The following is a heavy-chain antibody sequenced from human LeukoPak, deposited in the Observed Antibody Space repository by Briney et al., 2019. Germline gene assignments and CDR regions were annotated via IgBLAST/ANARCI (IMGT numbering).Heavy chain of an antibody. D-gene: IGHD7-27*01. CDR3: ARDGVPNWGFFDY. J-gene: IGHJ4*02. V-gene: IGHV3-21*01. CDR1: GFTFSSYS. Sequence: GGSLRLSCAASGFTFSSYSMNWVRQAPGKGLEWVSSISSSSSYIYYADSVKGRFTISRDNAENSLYLQMNSLRAEDTAVYYCARDGVPNWGFFDYWGQGTLVTVSS. CDR2: ISSSSSYI.